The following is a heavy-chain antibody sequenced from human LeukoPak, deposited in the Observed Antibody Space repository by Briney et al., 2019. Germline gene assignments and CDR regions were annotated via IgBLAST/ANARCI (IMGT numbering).Heavy chain of an antibody. V-gene: IGHV4-59*08. CDR3: ARHGSSYSFDY. D-gene: IGHD6-13*01. Sequence: SETLSLSCTVSGGSVGSYDWSWIRQSPGKGLEWIGYIYYGGSANYNPSLKSRATISIDRSKNQFSLKLSSLTAADTAVYYCARHGSSYSFDYWGQGTLVTVSS. CDR1: GGSVGSYD. CDR2: IYYGGSA. J-gene: IGHJ4*02.